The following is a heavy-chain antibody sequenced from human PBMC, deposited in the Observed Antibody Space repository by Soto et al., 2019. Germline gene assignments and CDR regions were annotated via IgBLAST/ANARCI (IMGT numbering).Heavy chain of an antibody. V-gene: IGHV4-59*01. CDR3: ASQMYGPNAYFDY. Sequence: LSLTCTVSGGSISSYYWSWIRQPPGKGLEWIGYIYYSGSTNYNPSLKSRVTISVDTSKNQFSLKLSSVTAADTAVYYCASQMYGPNAYFDYWGQGALVTV. J-gene: IGHJ4*02. CDR2: IYYSGST. CDR1: GGSISSYY. D-gene: IGHD4-17*01.